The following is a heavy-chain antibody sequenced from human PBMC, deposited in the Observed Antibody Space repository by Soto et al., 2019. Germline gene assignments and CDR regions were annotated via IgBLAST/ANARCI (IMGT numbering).Heavy chain of an antibody. CDR3: AREWELRYFDWLEGRGAFDI. V-gene: IGHV6-1*01. CDR2: TYYRSKWYN. Sequence: SPTLSLTCAISGDSVSSNSAAWNWIRQSPSRGLEWLGRTYYRSKWYNDYAVSVKSRITINPDTSKNQFSLQLNSVTPEDTAVYYCAREWELRYFDWLEGRGAFDIWGQGTMVTVSS. J-gene: IGHJ3*02. D-gene: IGHD3-9*01. CDR1: GDSVSSNSAA.